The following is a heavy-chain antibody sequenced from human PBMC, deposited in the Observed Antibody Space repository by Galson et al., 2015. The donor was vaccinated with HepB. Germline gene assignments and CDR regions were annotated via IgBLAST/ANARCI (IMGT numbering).Heavy chain of an antibody. CDR1: GFTFSGSA. D-gene: IGHD6-19*01. J-gene: IGHJ6*02. CDR2: IRSKANSYAT. Sequence: SLRLSCAASGFTFSGSAMHWVRQASGKGLEWVGRIRSKANSYATAYAASVKGRFTISRDDSKNTAYLQMNSLKTEDTAVDYCTRRPVAGTYSYYYYGMDVWGQGTTVTVSS. V-gene: IGHV3-73*01. CDR3: TRRPVAGTYSYYYYGMDV.